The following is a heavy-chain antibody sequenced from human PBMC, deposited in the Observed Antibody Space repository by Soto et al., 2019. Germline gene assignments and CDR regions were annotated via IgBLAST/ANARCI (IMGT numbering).Heavy chain of an antibody. Sequence: EVQLVVSGGGLVQPGGSLGLSCAASGFTVSSNFMSWVRQAPGKGLEWVSIIYSDGSTYYADCVKGRFTISRDNSKNTLYLQMNSLRADDTAVYYCASRRNPYGAYDYWGQGTLVTVSS. D-gene: IGHD4-17*01. CDR1: GFTVSSNF. CDR3: ASRRNPYGAYDY. CDR2: IYSDGST. V-gene: IGHV3-66*01. J-gene: IGHJ4*02.